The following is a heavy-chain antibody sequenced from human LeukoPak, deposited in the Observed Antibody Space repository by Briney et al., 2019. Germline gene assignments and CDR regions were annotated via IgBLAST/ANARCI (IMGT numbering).Heavy chain of an antibody. Sequence: SETLSLTCTVSGGSISSSSYYWGWIRQSPGKGLEWIGNIYYSGSTYYNPSLKSRVTISVDTSKNQFSLKLSSVTAADTAVYYCARWLTDILTGYYRRGVYNWFDPWGQGTLVTVSS. CDR3: ARWLTDILTGYYRRGVYNWFDP. CDR1: GGSISSSSYY. D-gene: IGHD3-9*01. V-gene: IGHV4-39*07. J-gene: IGHJ5*02. CDR2: IYYSGST.